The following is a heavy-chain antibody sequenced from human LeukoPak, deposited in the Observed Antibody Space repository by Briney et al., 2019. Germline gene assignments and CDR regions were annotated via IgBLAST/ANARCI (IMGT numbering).Heavy chain of an antibody. CDR1: GGSISSGDYY. CDR3: ARVNLVLLHAFDI. D-gene: IGHD2-15*01. CDR2: IYYSGST. Sequence: PSQTLSLICTVSGGSISSGDYYWSWIRQPPGKGLEWIGYIYYSGSTYYNPSLKSRVTISVDTSKNQFSLKLSSVTAADTAVYYCARVNLVLLHAFDIWGQGTMVTVSS. J-gene: IGHJ3*02. V-gene: IGHV4-30-4*01.